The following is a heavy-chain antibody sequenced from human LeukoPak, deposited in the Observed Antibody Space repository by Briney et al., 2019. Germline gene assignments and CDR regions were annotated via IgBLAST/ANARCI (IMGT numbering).Heavy chain of an antibody. CDR1: GYTFTSYA. CDR3: ARDPGDYGDQYYYYGMDV. V-gene: IGHV1-3*01. Sequence: ASVKVSCKASGYTFTSYAMHWVRQAPGQRLEWMGWNNAGNGNTKYSQKLQGRVTITADESTSTAYMELSSLRSEDTAVYYCARDPGDYGDQYYYYGMDVWGQGTTVTVSS. CDR2: NNAGNGNT. J-gene: IGHJ6*02. D-gene: IGHD4-17*01.